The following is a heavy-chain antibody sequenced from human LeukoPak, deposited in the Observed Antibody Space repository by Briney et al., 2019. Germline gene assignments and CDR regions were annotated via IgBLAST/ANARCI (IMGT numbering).Heavy chain of an antibody. J-gene: IGHJ6*03. CDR1: GGPINYNY. V-gene: IGHV4-59*01. CDR3: ARDTRFSDTSGYYYSRFYMDV. CDR2: IYSSGST. Sequence: PSETLSLTCTVSGGPINYNYWSGIRQPPGKRLEDIGYIYSSGSTNYNPSLNSRGTISLDTSKDPFSLKFTSVTAADTAVYYCARDTRFSDTSGYYYSRFYMDVWGKGTTVTVS. D-gene: IGHD3-22*01.